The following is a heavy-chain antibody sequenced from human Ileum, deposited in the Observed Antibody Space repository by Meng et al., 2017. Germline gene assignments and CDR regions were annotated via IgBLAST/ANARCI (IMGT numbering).Heavy chain of an antibody. CDR2: ISHSGST. Sequence: VQWQESGPGLVKPSGTLSLTCAVSSGSITSDTYWSWVRLPPGKGLEWIGQISHSGSTFYNPSLKSRVTMSVDKSKSQFSLMLTSVTAADTAVYYCARHGGYYQGFWGQGTLVTVSS. D-gene: IGHD4-23*01. V-gene: IGHV4-4*02. CDR1: SGSITSDTY. CDR3: ARHGGYYQGF. J-gene: IGHJ4*02.